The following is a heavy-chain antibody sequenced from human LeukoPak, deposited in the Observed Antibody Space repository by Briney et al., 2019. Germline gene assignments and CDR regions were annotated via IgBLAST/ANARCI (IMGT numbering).Heavy chain of an antibody. CDR1: EFPFSIYA. J-gene: IGHJ4*02. CDR3: ADYRKPQGLDY. D-gene: IGHD1-14*01. Sequence: GGSLRLSCEVSEFPFSIYAMAWVRQAPGQGLEWVSAIDASGSDTYYTDSVKGRFTISRDNSKNTVYLQMNSLRVEDTAVYYCADYRKPQGLDYWGQGTLVTVPS. CDR2: IDASGSDT. V-gene: IGHV3-23*01.